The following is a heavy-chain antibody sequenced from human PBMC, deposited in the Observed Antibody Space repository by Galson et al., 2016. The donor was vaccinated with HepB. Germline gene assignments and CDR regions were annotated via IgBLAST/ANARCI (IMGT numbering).Heavy chain of an antibody. V-gene: IGHV3-21*01. Sequence: SLRLSCAASGFTFNTYSMNWVRQAPGKGLEWVSSIGSGSIHIFYADSVKGRFTISRDNAKNSMSPQLNSLRAEDTAVYYCARGRLGAVAGNAFDIWGQGTTVIVSS. J-gene: IGHJ3*02. D-gene: IGHD6-19*01. CDR1: GFTFNTYS. CDR2: IGSGSIHI. CDR3: ARGRLGAVAGNAFDI.